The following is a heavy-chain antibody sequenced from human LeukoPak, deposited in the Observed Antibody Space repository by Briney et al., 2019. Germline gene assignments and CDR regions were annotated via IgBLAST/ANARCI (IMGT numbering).Heavy chain of an antibody. CDR3: AKTNLYYDSSGYYSNYFDY. CDR2: IRYDGTNK. Sequence: GGSLRLSCTASGFTFSSYGMHWVRQAPGKGLEWLTFIRYDGTNKYYADSVKGRFTISRDNSQNTLYLQMNSLRAEDTAVYYCAKTNLYYDSSGYYSNYFDYWGQGTLVTVSS. D-gene: IGHD3-22*01. V-gene: IGHV3-30*02. CDR1: GFTFSSYG. J-gene: IGHJ4*02.